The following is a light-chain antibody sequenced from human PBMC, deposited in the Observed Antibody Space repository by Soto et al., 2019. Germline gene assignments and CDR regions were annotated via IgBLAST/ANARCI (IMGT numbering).Light chain of an antibody. CDR3: QQVGNSPT. CDR1: QSLTQNF. CDR2: DAS. V-gene: IGKV3D-20*01. J-gene: IGKJ4*01. Sequence: EIVLTQSPATLSLSHGERVTLSCGASQSLTQNFLAWYQQRPGLAPRLLIFDASTRASSVPDRFRGSGSGTEFTLTISRLEPEDFAVYYCQQVGNSPTFGGGTKVEFK.